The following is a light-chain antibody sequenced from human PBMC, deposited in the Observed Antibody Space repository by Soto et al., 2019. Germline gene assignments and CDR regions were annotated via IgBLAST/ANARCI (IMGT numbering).Light chain of an antibody. CDR1: QSVSTN. J-gene: IGKJ2*01. CDR3: QQYNNWPPMYT. V-gene: IGKV3-15*01. CDR2: GAS. Sequence: EIAMTQSPATLSVSPGERATLSCRASQSVSTNVAWYQQKPGQAPRLLIYGASIRATTTPAKFSGSGSGTEFTLTISSLQSEDFAVYYCQQYNNWPPMYTFGQGTKLEIK.